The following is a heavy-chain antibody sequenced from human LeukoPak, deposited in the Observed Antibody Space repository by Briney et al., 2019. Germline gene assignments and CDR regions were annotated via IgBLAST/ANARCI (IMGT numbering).Heavy chain of an antibody. Sequence: GASVKVSCKASGYTFTGYYMHWVRQAPGQGLEWMGWINPNSGGTNYAQKFQGRVTMTRDTSISTAYMELSRLRSDDTAVYYCARSVGATGNWFDPWGQGTLVTVSS. CDR2: INPNSGGT. V-gene: IGHV1-2*02. D-gene: IGHD1-26*01. CDR1: GYTFTGYY. J-gene: IGHJ5*02. CDR3: ARSVGATGNWFDP.